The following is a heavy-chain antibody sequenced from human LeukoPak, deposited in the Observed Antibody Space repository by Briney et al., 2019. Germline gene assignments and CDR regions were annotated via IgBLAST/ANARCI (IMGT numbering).Heavy chain of an antibody. Sequence: PSETLSLTCAVYGGSFSGYYWSWIRQPPGKGLEWIGEINHSGSTNYNPSLKSRVTISVDTSKNQLSLKLSSVTAADTAVYYCAREIGYCSSTSCSDYWGQGTLVTVSS. CDR1: GGSFSGYY. J-gene: IGHJ4*02. CDR3: AREIGYCSSTSCSDY. V-gene: IGHV4-34*01. D-gene: IGHD2-2*01. CDR2: INHSGST.